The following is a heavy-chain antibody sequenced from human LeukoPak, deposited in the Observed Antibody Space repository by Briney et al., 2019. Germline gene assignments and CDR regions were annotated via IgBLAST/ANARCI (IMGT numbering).Heavy chain of an antibody. CDR1: GYTFTGYY. J-gene: IGHJ6*03. D-gene: IGHD5/OR15-5a*01. CDR3: ARGVTLYYYYMDV. CDR2: INPNSGGP. V-gene: IGHV1-2*02. Sequence: ASVKVSCKASGYTFTGYYFHWVRQAPGQGLEWMGWINPNSGGPNYAQKFRGRVTMTRDTSISTAYMELSRLRSDDTAVYYCARGVTLYYYYMDVWGKGTTVTVSS.